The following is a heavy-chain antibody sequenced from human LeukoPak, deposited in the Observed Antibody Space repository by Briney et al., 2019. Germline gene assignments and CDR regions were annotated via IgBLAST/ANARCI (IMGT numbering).Heavy chain of an antibody. CDR3: AKDRHTMVGGALNWFAP. D-gene: IGHD3-10*01. CDR1: GFTFSSYA. V-gene: IGHV3-23*01. CDR2: ISGSGGST. Sequence: GGSLRLSCAASGFTFSSYAMSWVRQAPGKGLEWVSAISGSGGSTYYADSVKGRFTISRDNSKNTLYLQMNSLRAEDTAVYYLAKDRHTMVGGALNWFAPGGKGPVVTVSS. J-gene: IGHJ5*02.